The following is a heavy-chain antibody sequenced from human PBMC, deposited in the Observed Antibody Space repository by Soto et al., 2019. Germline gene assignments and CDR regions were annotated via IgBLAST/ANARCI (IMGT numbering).Heavy chain of an antibody. J-gene: IGHJ6*02. CDR1: GGTFSSYA. D-gene: IGHD2-2*01. CDR3: ARDIVVVPAKYGMDV. CDR2: IIPIFGTA. Sequence: SMNVSWKASGGTFSSYAISWVRLAPGPGLEWMGGIIPIFGTANYAQKFQGRVTITADKYTSKAYMELSSLRSEDTAVYYCARDIVVVPAKYGMDVCVQGTTVPV. V-gene: IGHV1-69*06.